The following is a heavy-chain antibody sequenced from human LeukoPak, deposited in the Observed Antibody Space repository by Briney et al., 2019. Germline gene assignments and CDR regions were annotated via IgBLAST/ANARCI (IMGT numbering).Heavy chain of an antibody. V-gene: IGHV1-8*03. CDR1: GYTFTSYD. Sequence: ASVKVSCKASGYTFTSYDINLVRQATGQGLEWMGWMNPNSGNTGYAQKFQGRVTITRNTSISTAYMELSSLRSEDTAVYYCATYCSSTSCPYNWFVPWGQGTLVTVSS. CDR2: MNPNSGNT. D-gene: IGHD2-2*01. J-gene: IGHJ5*02. CDR3: ATYCSSTSCPYNWFVP.